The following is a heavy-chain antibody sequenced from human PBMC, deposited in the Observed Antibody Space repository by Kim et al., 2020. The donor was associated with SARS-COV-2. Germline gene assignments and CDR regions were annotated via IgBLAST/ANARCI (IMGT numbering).Heavy chain of an antibody. V-gene: IGHV3-11*05. CDR3: ARESVPAALG. CDR2: YT. D-gene: IGHD2-2*01. Sequence: YTNYADSVKGRFTISRDNAKNSLYLQMNSLRAEDTAVYYCARESVPAALGWGQGTLVTVSS. J-gene: IGHJ4*02.